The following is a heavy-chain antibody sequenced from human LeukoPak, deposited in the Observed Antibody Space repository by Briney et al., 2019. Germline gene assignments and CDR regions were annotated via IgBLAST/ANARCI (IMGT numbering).Heavy chain of an antibody. D-gene: IGHD2-2*01. Sequence: SVKVSCKASGGTFSSYAISWARQAPGQGLEWMGGIIPIFGTANYAQKFQGRVTITTDESTGTAYMELSSLRSEDTAVYYCASHYCSSTSCHIDYWGQGTLVTVSS. CDR2: IIPIFGTA. J-gene: IGHJ4*02. CDR3: ASHYCSSTSCHIDY. V-gene: IGHV1-69*05. CDR1: GGTFSSYA.